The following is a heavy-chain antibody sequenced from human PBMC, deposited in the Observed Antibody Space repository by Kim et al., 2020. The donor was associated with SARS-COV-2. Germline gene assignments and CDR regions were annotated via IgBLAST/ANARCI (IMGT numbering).Heavy chain of an antibody. CDR2: IYYSGST. CDR3: ARDRTKQQLVHGWLDP. Sequence: SETLSLTCTVSGGSISSYYWSWIRQPPGKGLEWIGYIYYSGSTNYNPSVKSRVTISVDTSKNQFSLKLSSVTAADTAVYYCARDRTKQQLVHGWLDPWGQGTLVTVSS. D-gene: IGHD6-13*01. V-gene: IGHV4-59*01. J-gene: IGHJ5*02. CDR1: GGSISSYY.